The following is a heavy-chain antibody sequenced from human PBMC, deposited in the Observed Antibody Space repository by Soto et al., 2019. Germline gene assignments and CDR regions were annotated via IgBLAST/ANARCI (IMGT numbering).Heavy chain of an antibody. J-gene: IGHJ4*02. CDR3: ARDLAYSDFYVHS. D-gene: IGHD4-17*01. V-gene: IGHV1-18*01. Sequence: ASVKVSCKASGYTFTNSGFSWVRQAPGQGLEWVGWIRVNNGDTHYAQKLQGRVTMTTDTSTSTAFMELRSLRSDDTAVYYCARDLAYSDFYVHSWGQGTLVTVS. CDR2: IRVNNGDT. CDR1: GYTFTNSG.